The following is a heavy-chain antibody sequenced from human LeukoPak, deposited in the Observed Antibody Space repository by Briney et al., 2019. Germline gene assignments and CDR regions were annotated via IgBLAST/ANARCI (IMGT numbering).Heavy chain of an antibody. Sequence: GGSLRLSCAASGFTFSNYAIHWVRQAPGKGLEWMAVISYDGSNKYDADSVKGRFTISRDNSKNTLYLQMNSLRAEDTAVYYCAKDWGGITMVRGVTHFDYWGQGTLVTVSS. J-gene: IGHJ4*02. CDR1: GFTFSNYA. V-gene: IGHV3-30-3*01. CDR2: ISYDGSNK. CDR3: AKDWGGITMVRGVTHFDY. D-gene: IGHD3-10*01.